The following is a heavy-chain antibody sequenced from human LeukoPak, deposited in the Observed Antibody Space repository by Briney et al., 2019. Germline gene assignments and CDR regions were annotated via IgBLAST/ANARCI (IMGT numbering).Heavy chain of an antibody. Sequence: GESLKISCKGSGNNFINYWIGWVRETPGKGLEWMGIISLSNSDTRYSPSFQGQVTISADKSIGTGYMQWTSLKASDTAMYYCATALGGTTNWNHWGQGTLVTVSS. J-gene: IGHJ5*02. V-gene: IGHV5-51*01. CDR1: GNNFINYW. CDR2: ISLSNSDT. D-gene: IGHD1-1*01. CDR3: ATALGGTTNWNH.